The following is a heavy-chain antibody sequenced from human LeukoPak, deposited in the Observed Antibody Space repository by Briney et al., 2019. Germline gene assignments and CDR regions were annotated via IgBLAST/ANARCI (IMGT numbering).Heavy chain of an antibody. CDR1: GGSISSSSYY. CDR2: IYYSGST. J-gene: IGHJ4*02. D-gene: IGHD6-19*01. V-gene: IGHV4-39*07. Sequence: SETLSLTCTVSGGSISSSSYYWGWIRQPPGKGQEWIGSIYYSGSTYYNPSLKSRVTISVDTSKNQFSLKLSSVTAADTAVYYCARLAVAGNFDYWGQGTLVTVSS. CDR3: ARLAVAGNFDY.